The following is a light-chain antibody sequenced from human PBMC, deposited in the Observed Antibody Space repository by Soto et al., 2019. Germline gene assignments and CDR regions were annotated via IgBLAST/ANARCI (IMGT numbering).Light chain of an antibody. CDR2: QAS. V-gene: IGKV2-30*01. J-gene: IGKJ1*01. CDR1: QSVVYSNGVAY. CDR3: MQGTIWPPT. Sequence: DVVMTQSPLSLPVTLGQPASISCRSSQSVVYSNGVAYLSWFQQRPGQSPRRLIYQASNRESGVPDRFSGSGSGTDFTLQINRVEAEDVGVYYCMQGTIWPPTFGRGTRVEIK.